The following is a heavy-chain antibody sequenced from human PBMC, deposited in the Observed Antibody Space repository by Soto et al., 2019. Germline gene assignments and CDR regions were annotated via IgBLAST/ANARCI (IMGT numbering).Heavy chain of an antibody. J-gene: IGHJ4*02. CDR3: ARDVDGSYYGSGNIDY. V-gene: IGHV3-30-3*01. D-gene: IGHD3-10*01. CDR1: GFTFSSYA. Sequence: QVQLEESGGGVVQPGRSLRLSCAASGFTFSSYAMHWVRQAPGKALERVAVISYDGSNKYYADSVKGRFTISRDNSKNTLYLQMNSLRAEDTAVYYCARDVDGSYYGSGNIDYWGQGTLVTVSS. CDR2: ISYDGSNK.